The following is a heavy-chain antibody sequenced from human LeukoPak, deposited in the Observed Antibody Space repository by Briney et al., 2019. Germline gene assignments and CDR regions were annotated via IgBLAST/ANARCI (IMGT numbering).Heavy chain of an antibody. CDR2: ISAYNRAT. CDR1: GNTFTSYD. Sequence: ASVKVSCKASGNTFTSYDVNWVRQAPGQGLEWMGWISAYNRATNYAQKFQGRVTMTTDTSTSTAYMELRRLRSDGTAVYYCARGSGVGDFLSWFDPWGQGTLVTVSS. J-gene: IGHJ5*02. CDR3: ARGSGVGDFLSWFDP. D-gene: IGHD4-17*01. V-gene: IGHV1-18*04.